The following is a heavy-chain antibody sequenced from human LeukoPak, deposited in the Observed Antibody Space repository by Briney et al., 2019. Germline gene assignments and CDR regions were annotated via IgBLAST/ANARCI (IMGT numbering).Heavy chain of an antibody. CDR1: GFTFSSFA. CDR3: AKEARRGEYYDILTGYWSYYYYGMDV. D-gene: IGHD3-9*01. J-gene: IGHJ6*02. CDR2: MSGSGGST. V-gene: IGHV3-23*01. Sequence: GGSLRLSCAASGFTFSSFAMSWVRQAPGKGLEWVSGMSGSGGSTYYADSVKGRFTISRDNSKNTLYLQMNSLRAEDTAVYYCAKEARRGEYYDILTGYWSYYYYGMDVWGQGTTVTVSS.